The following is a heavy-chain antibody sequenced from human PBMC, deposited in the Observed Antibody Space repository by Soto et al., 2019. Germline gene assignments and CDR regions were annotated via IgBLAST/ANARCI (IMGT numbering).Heavy chain of an antibody. CDR2: VYYRGST. CDR3: ARGGDYHVNWFDP. V-gene: IGHV4-59*08. CDR1: GGSISSHY. Sequence: SETLSLTCTVSGGSISSHYWTWIRQPPGKGLEWIGYVYYRGSTNYNPSLKSRVTILVDTSKKQFSLRLSSVTAADTAVYYCARGGDYHVNWFDPWGQGTLVTVSS. J-gene: IGHJ5*02. D-gene: IGHD2-21*01.